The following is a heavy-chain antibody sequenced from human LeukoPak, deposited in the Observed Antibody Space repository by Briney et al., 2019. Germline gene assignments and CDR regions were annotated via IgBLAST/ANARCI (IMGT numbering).Heavy chain of an antibody. V-gene: IGHV3-21*01. D-gene: IGHD5-12*01. CDR2: ISSSSSYI. Sequence: GGSLRLSCAASGFTFSSYSMNWVRQAPGKGLEWVSSISSSSSYIYYGDSVKGRFTISRDNAKDSLYLQMNSLRAEDTAVYYCARDYEIYWGEGTRVTVSS. CDR1: GFTFSSYS. J-gene: IGHJ4*02. CDR3: ARDYEIY.